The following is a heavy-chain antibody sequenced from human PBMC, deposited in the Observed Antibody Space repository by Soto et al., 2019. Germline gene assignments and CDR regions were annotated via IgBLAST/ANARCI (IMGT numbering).Heavy chain of an antibody. D-gene: IGHD3-9*01. Sequence: QVQLVQSGAEVKKPGASVKVSCKASGYTFTSYGISWVRQAPGQGLEWMGWISAYNGNTNYAQKRQGRVPMTTDTSTSTAYMELRSLRSDDTAVYYCASDEGIYDILTGYYHAHPKHPEYWGQGTLVTVSS. J-gene: IGHJ4*02. V-gene: IGHV1-18*01. CDR1: GYTFTSYG. CDR2: ISAYNGNT. CDR3: ASDEGIYDILTGYYHAHPKHPEY.